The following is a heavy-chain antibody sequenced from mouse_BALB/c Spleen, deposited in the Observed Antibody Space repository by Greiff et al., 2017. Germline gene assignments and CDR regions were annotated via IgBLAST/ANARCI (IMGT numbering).Heavy chain of an antibody. CDR2: ISSGGST. CDR3: ARGYDYDDGYYYAMDY. CDR1: GFTFSSYA. Sequence: EVKLMESGGGLVKPGGSLKLSCAAYGFTFSSYAMSWVRQTPEKRLEWVASISSGGSTYYPDSVKGRFTISRDNARNILYLQMSSLRSEDTAMYYCARGYDYDDGYYYAMDYGGQGTSVTVTS. V-gene: IGHV5-6-5*01. J-gene: IGHJ4*01. D-gene: IGHD2-4*01.